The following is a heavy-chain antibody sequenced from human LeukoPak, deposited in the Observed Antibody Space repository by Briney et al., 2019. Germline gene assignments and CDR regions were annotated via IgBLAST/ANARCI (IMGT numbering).Heavy chain of an antibody. Sequence: GGSLRLSCAASEFTFSSYWMSWVRQAPGKGLEWVANIKQDGSEKYYVDSVKGRFTISRDNAKNSLYLQMNSLRAEDTAVYYCARGSNYYYFDCWGQGTLVTVSS. J-gene: IGHJ4*02. CDR3: ARGSNYYYFDC. CDR1: EFTFSSYW. CDR2: IKQDGSEK. D-gene: IGHD3-10*01. V-gene: IGHV3-7*01.